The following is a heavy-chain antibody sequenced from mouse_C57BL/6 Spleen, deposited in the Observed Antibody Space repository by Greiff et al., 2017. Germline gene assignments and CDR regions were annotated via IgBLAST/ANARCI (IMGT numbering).Heavy chain of an antibody. J-gene: IGHJ4*01. CDR3: ARFIYYDYGGAMDY. V-gene: IGHV1-26*01. CDR2: INPNNGGT. CDR1: GYTFTDYY. Sequence: EVQLQQSGPELVKPGASVKISCKASGYTFTDYYMNWVKQSHGKSLEWIGDINPNNGGTSYNQKFKGKATLTVDKSSSTAYMELRSLTSEDSAVYYCARFIYYDYGGAMDYWGQGTSVTVAS. D-gene: IGHD2-4*01.